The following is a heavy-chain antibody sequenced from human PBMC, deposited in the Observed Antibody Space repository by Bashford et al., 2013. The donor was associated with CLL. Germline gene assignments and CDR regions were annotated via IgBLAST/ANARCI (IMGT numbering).Heavy chain of an antibody. CDR3: ARGYYYDSSGYFPYLYY. CDR1: GFTFSSYW. J-gene: IGHJ4*01. Sequence: GSRRDSPRAASGFTFSSYWMHWVRQAPGKGLVWVSRINSDGSSTSYADSVKGRFTISRDNAKNTLYLQMNSLRAEDTAVYYCARGYYYDSSGYFPYLYYWG. V-gene: IGHV3-74*01. CDR2: INSDGSST. D-gene: IGHD3-22*01.